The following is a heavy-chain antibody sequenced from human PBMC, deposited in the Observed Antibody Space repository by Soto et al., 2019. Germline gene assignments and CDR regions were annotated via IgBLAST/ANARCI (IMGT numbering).Heavy chain of an antibody. Sequence: GGSLRLSCAASGFTFSSYSMNWVRQAPGKGLEWVSSISSSSSYIYYADSVKGRFTISRDNAKNSLYLQMNSLRAEDTAVYYCARVALYYGSGDYWGQGTLVTVSS. CDR2: ISSSSSYI. D-gene: IGHD3-10*01. V-gene: IGHV3-21*01. CDR1: GFTFSSYS. CDR3: ARVALYYGSGDY. J-gene: IGHJ4*02.